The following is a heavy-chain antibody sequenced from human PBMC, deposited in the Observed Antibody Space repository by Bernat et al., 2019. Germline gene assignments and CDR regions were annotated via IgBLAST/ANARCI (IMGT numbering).Heavy chain of an antibody. V-gene: IGHV3-30*18. CDR1: GFTFSSYG. CDR2: ISYDGSNK. D-gene: IGHD1-7*01. Sequence: QVQLVESGGGVVQPGRSLRLSCAASGFTFSSYGMHWVRQAPGKGLEWVALISYDGSNKYYADSVKVRFTISRDNSKNTLYLQMNSLRAEDTAVYYCAKDAAGTTYRFDYWGQGTLVTVSS. J-gene: IGHJ4*02. CDR3: AKDAAGTTYRFDY.